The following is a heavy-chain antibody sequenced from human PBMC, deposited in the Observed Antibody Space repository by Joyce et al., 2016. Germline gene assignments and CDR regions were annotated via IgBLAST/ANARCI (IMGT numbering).Heavy chain of an antibody. CDR3: AGGILTGYFDY. V-gene: IGHV3-30*03. Sequence: QGQLVESGGGVVQPGRSLRLSCAASGFTFSNYGMHWVRQAPGKGLEWVAVISYDGSNKNYGDSVKGRFAISRDNAKNTLYLQMNSLRAEDTAVYYCAGGILTGYFDYWGQGTLVTVSS. J-gene: IGHJ4*02. CDR1: GFTFSNYG. D-gene: IGHD3-9*01. CDR2: ISYDGSNK.